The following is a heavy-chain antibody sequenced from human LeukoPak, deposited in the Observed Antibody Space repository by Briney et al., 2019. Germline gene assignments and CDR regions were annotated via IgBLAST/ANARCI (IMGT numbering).Heavy chain of an antibody. V-gene: IGHV3-30*18. J-gene: IGHJ6*02. CDR1: GFTFSNFG. CDR2: ISYAESNK. CDR3: AKASGEAYYYEMDV. Sequence: GGPLRLSCAAHGFTFSNFGMHWVRQAPGKGLEWVAFISYAESNKFYADSVKGRFTISRDNSKNTLSMHVNSLRTEDTAVYYFAKASGEAYYYEMDVWGQGTTVTVSS. D-gene: IGHD2-15*01.